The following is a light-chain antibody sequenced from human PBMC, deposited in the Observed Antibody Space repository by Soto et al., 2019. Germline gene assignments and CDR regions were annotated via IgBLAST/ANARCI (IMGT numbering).Light chain of an antibody. V-gene: IGKV3-20*01. CDR1: QSVSSSY. CDR3: QQYGIFPIT. Sequence: EIVLTQSPGTLSLSPGERATLSCRASQSVSSSYLAWYQQKPGQAPRLLIYGASSRATGIPDRFSGSGSGTDFTLTISRLEPEDFAVYYCQQYGIFPITFGQGTRLEIK. CDR2: GAS. J-gene: IGKJ5*01.